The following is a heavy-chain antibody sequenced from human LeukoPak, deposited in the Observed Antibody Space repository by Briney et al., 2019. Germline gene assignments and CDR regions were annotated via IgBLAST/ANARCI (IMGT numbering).Heavy chain of an antibody. V-gene: IGHV1-8*01. Sequence: ASVKVSCKASGYTFTTYDINWVRQATGQGLEWMGWMNPNSGNTGYAQKFQGRVTMTRNTSITTAYMGLSSLRSEDTAVYYCARFDWNYVAGYWGQGTLVTVSS. CDR1: GYTFTTYD. J-gene: IGHJ4*02. D-gene: IGHD1-7*01. CDR2: MNPNSGNT. CDR3: ARFDWNYVAGY.